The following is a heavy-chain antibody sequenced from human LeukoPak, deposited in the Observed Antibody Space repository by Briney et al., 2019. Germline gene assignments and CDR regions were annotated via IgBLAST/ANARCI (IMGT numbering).Heavy chain of an antibody. V-gene: IGHV3-21*06. D-gene: IGHD2-21*02. J-gene: IGHJ2*01. Sequence: GGSLRLSCAASGFSFSTYSMNWVRQAPGKGLEWVSSISSSSSYIYYADSVKGRFTISRDNAKNSLYLQMNGLRAEDTAVYYCARDLYCGGDCSLGYFDLWGRWTLGNVS. CDR1: GFSFSTYS. CDR3: ARDLYCGGDCSLGYFDL. CDR2: ISSSSSYI.